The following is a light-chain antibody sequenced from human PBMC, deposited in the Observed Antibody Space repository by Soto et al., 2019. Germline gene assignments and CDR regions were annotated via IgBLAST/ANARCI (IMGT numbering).Light chain of an antibody. J-gene: IGKJ3*01. CDR3: QQRSDWPPPFT. Sequence: EIVLTQSPATLSLSPGERATLSCRASQNIGNYLAWYQQKPGQAPRLLIYDASNRATGIPARFSGSGSGTDFTLTISSLEPEDFAVYYCQQRSDWPPPFTFGPGTKFDI. CDR1: QNIGNY. V-gene: IGKV3-11*01. CDR2: DAS.